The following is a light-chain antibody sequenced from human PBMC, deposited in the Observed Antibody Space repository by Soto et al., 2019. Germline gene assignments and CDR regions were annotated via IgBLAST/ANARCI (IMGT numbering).Light chain of an antibody. Sequence: IQMTQSPSSLSASLGDRVTITCRASQGIGNDLGWYQQKPGKAPKLLIYSASSLQSGVPPRFGASGSGTSFTLTISSLQSEDFTVYYCQQYNKWPLTFGQGTKV. V-gene: IGKV1-6*01. J-gene: IGKJ1*01. CDR1: QGIGND. CDR3: QQYNKWPLT. CDR2: SAS.